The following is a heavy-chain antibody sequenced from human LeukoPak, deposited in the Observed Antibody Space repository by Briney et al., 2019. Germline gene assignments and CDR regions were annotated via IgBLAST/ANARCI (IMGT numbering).Heavy chain of an antibody. Sequence: GGSLRLSCAASGFTFSSYAMSWVRQAPGKGLEWVSAISGSGGSTYYADSVKGRFTISRDNSKNTLYLQMNSLRAEDTAVYYCAKDRSPLTVTTYEFDYWGQGTLVAVSS. CDR1: GFTFSSYA. CDR3: AKDRSPLTVTTYEFDY. J-gene: IGHJ4*02. D-gene: IGHD4-11*01. V-gene: IGHV3-23*01. CDR2: ISGSGGST.